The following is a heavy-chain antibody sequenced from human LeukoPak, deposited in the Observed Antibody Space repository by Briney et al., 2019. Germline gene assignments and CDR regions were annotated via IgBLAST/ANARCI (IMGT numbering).Heavy chain of an antibody. CDR1: GFTVSSNY. V-gene: IGHV3-53*01. Sequence: GGSLRLSCVASGFTVSSNYMSWVRQAPGKGLEWVSAIFSGGSTFYADSVTGLFTIFRDNSKNTVYLEMNSLRAEDTAVYYCARELKTSGWYGGFDHWGQGTLVTVSS. D-gene: IGHD6-19*01. CDR2: IFSGGST. J-gene: IGHJ4*02. CDR3: ARELKTSGWYGGFDH.